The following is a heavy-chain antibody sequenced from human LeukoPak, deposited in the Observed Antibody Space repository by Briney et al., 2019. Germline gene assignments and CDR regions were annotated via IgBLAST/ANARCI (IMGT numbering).Heavy chain of an antibody. D-gene: IGHD1-20*01. CDR3: ASYNWGSLFDS. CDR1: GFTFRTSY. J-gene: IGHJ4*02. V-gene: IGHV3-74*01. Sequence: PGGSLRLSCAASGFTFRTSYMYWLRQAPGKGLVWVSRIGPTGSGTAYADSVKGRFTISRDNAKNTLYLQMNSLRVDDTAVYYCASYNWGSLFDSWGQGILVTVSS. CDR2: IGPTGSGT.